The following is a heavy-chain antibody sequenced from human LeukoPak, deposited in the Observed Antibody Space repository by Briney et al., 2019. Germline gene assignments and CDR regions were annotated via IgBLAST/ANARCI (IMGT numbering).Heavy chain of an antibody. CDR1: GGSISSTNW. Sequence: SETLSLTCAVSGGSISSTNWWGWVRQPPGKGLEWIGEIYHSGSTNYNPSLKSRVTISIDKSKNQFFLNLTSVTAADTAVYYCARPYYYYMDVWGKGTTVTVSS. CDR3: ARPYYYYMDV. CDR2: IYHSGST. J-gene: IGHJ6*03. V-gene: IGHV4-4*02.